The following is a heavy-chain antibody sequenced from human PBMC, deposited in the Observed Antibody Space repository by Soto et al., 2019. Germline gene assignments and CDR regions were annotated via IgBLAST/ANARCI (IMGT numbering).Heavy chain of an antibody. D-gene: IGHD2-15*01. CDR2: MNPNSGNT. Sequence: QVQLVQSGAEVKKPGASVKVSCKASGYTFTSYDINWVRQATGQGLEWMGWMNPNSGNTAYAQKFQGRFTMARNTSIITAYMELRSLRSEDTAVYYCATAVVLRSVDYWGQGTLVSVSS. J-gene: IGHJ4*02. V-gene: IGHV1-8*02. CDR1: GYTFTSYD. CDR3: ATAVVLRSVDY.